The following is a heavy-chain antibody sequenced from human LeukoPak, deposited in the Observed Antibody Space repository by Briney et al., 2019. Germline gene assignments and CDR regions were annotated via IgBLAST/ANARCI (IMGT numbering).Heavy chain of an antibody. CDR3: ARTYDFGRGPPGDAFDN. J-gene: IGHJ3*02. CDR1: GFTFTIFG. CDR2: IDARSGIT. D-gene: IGHD3-3*01. V-gene: IGHV3-48*01. Sequence: GGSLRLSCAASGFTFTIFGLNWVRQAPGKGPEWVSYIDARSGITYYADSVQGRFTLSRDNARESAFLQMDSLRVDDTAVYYCARTYDFGRGPPGDAFDNWGPGTWVIVSS.